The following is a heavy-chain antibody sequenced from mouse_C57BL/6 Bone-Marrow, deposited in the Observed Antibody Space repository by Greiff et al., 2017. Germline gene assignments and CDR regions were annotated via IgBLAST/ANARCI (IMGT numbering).Heavy chain of an antibody. Sequence: VMLVESGPGLVAPSQSLSITCTVSGFSLTSYAISWVRQPPGKGLEWIGVIWTGGGTNYNSALTSRLSIRKDNSKSQVFLKMNSLQTDDTARYYCARSYGSTYYFDYWGQGTTLTVSS. V-gene: IGHV2-9-1*01. J-gene: IGHJ2*01. CDR1: GFSLTSYA. CDR2: IWTGGGT. D-gene: IGHD1-1*01. CDR3: ARSYGSTYYFDY.